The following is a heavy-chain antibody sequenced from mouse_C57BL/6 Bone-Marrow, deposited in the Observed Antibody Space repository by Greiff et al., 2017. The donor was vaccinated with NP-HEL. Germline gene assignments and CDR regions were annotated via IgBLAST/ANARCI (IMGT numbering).Heavy chain of an antibody. V-gene: IGHV2-2*01. Sequence: VKLMESGPGLVQPSQSLSITCTVSGFSLTSYGVHWVRQSPGKGLEWLGVLWSGGSTDYNAAFISRLSISKDNSKSQVFFKMNSLQADDTAIYYCASAYYSTPYAMDYWGQGTSVTVSS. CDR1: GFSLTSYG. D-gene: IGHD2-5*01. J-gene: IGHJ4*01. CDR2: LWSGGST. CDR3: ASAYYSTPYAMDY.